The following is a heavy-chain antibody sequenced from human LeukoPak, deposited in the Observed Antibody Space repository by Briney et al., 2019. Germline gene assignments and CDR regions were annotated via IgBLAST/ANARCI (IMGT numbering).Heavy chain of an antibody. Sequence: ASVKVSCKASGYTFTSYDISWVRQATGQGLEWMGWMNPNSGNTRHAQKFQGRVTMTTNTSISTAYMELSSLRSEDTAVYYCARSGSYSGLGYYYYYMDVWGKGTTVTISS. D-gene: IGHD1-26*01. CDR2: MNPNSGNT. CDR3: ARSGSYSGLGYYYYYMDV. V-gene: IGHV1-8*01. CDR1: GYTFTSYD. J-gene: IGHJ6*03.